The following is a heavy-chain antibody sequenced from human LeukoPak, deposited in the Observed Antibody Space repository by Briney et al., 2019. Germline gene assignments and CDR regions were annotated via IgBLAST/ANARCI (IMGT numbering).Heavy chain of an antibody. CDR1: GGSISSGGYS. V-gene: IGHV4-30-2*01. CDR2: IYHSGST. D-gene: IGHD2-2*01. J-gene: IGHJ5*02. Sequence: SQTLSLTCAVSGGSISSGGYSWSWLRQPPGTGLEWIGYIYHSGSTYYNPSLKSRVTISVDRSKNQFSLKLSSVTAADTAVYYCARELGYCSSTSCYCWFDPWGQGTLVTVSS. CDR3: ARELGYCSSTSCYCWFDP.